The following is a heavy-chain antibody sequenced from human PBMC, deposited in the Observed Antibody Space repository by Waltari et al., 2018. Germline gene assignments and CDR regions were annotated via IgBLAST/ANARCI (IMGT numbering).Heavy chain of an antibody. CDR2: ISYDGSNK. Sequence: QVQLVESGGGVVQPGRSLRLSCAASGFTFSSYAMHWVRQAPGKGLEWVAVISYDGSNKYYADSVKGRFTISRDNSKNTLYLQMNSLRAEDTAVYYCAKEGYGGNSEDYWGQGTLVTVSS. CDR3: AKEGYGGNSEDY. V-gene: IGHV3-30-3*01. J-gene: IGHJ4*02. CDR1: GFTFSSYA. D-gene: IGHD2-21*02.